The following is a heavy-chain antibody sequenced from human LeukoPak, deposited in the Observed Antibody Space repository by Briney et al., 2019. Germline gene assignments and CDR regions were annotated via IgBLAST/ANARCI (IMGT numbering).Heavy chain of an antibody. D-gene: IGHD3-10*01. V-gene: IGHV3-74*01. J-gene: IGHJ4*02. Sequence: GGSLRLSCAASGFTFCSYWMHWVRQVPGKGLVWVSRINSDGRTTRYADSVKGRFTISRDNAKNTLFLQMNSLRAEDTAVYYCAGTVGSAPDYYGSGGFAVLDYWGQGTLVTVSS. CDR3: AGTVGSAPDYYGSGGFAVLDY. CDR2: INSDGRTT. CDR1: GFTFCSYW.